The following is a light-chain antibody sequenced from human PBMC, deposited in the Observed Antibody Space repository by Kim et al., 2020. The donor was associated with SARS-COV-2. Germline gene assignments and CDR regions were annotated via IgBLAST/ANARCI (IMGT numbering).Light chain of an antibody. V-gene: IGLV1-51*01. CDR1: SSNIGNNY. J-gene: IGLJ3*02. Sequence: GQKGNSYCSGSSSNIGNNYVSWYQRLPGTAPKLIIDDNNKRPSGIPDRFSGSKSGTSATLGITGLQTGDEADYYCGTWDSSLSVWVFGGGTQLTVL. CDR3: GTWDSSLSVWV. CDR2: DNN.